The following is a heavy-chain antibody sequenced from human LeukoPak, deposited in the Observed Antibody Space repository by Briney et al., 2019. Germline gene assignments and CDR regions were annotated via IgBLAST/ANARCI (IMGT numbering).Heavy chain of an antibody. V-gene: IGHV4-30-4*07. J-gene: IGHJ5*02. D-gene: IGHD6-19*01. CDR1: GVAISRGGYA. Sequence: SETPSLTCAVSGVAISRGGYAWNWIRQPPGKGLEWIAYIYHSGTTYYNPSLKSRATISVDTSKNQFSLKLSSVTAADTAVYYCVRGRYSSGWFKDKNWFDPWGQGIPVTVSS. CDR3: VRGRYSSGWFKDKNWFDP. CDR2: IYHSGTT.